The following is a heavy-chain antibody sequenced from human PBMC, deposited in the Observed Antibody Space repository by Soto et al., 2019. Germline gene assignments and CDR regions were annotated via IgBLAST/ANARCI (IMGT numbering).Heavy chain of an antibody. D-gene: IGHD5-18*01. CDR2: ISSSSSYI. J-gene: IGHJ4*02. CDR3: ARDKAGYSYGYGSDY. Sequence: GGSLRLSCAASGFTFSSYSMNWVRQAPGKGLEWVSSISSSSSYIYYADSVKGRFTISRDNAKNSLYLQMNSLRAEDTAVYYCARDKAGYSYGYGSDYWGQGTMVTVYS. V-gene: IGHV3-21*01. CDR1: GFTFSSYS.